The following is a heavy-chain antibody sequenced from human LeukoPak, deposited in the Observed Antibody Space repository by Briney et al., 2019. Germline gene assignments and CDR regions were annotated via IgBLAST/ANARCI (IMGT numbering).Heavy chain of an antibody. D-gene: IGHD2-8*01. Sequence: ASVKVSCKASDYTFANYGVSWVRQAPGQGLEWMGWISAYNGKTYYAQKFQGRVTVTTDTSTSTAYMDLRSLRSDDTAVYYCARTNLDCKNGVCYDYWGQGTPVTVSS. CDR1: DYTFANYG. J-gene: IGHJ4*02. CDR3: ARTNLDCKNGVCYDY. CDR2: ISAYNGKT. V-gene: IGHV1-18*01.